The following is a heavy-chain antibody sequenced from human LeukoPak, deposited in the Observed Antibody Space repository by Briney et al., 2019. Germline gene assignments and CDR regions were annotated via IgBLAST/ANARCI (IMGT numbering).Heavy chain of an antibody. CDR1: GFAFSSYW. Sequence: TGGSLRLSCAASGFAFSSYWMHWVRQAPGKGLVWVSRINNDGSSTSYADSVKGRFTISRDNAKNTLYLQMNSLRAEDTAVYYCARVGPYCSSTSCSNWFDPWGQGTLVTVSS. V-gene: IGHV3-74*01. CDR3: ARVGPYCSSTSCSNWFDP. D-gene: IGHD2-2*01. CDR2: INNDGSST. J-gene: IGHJ5*02.